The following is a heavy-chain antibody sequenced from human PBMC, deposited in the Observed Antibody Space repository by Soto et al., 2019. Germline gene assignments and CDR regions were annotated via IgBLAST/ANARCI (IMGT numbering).Heavy chain of an antibody. CDR3: ARLRAAAGTSRGWYYYYYYGMDV. J-gene: IGHJ6*02. CDR1: GGSFSGYY. D-gene: IGHD6-13*01. V-gene: IGHV4-34*01. CDR2: INHSGST. Sequence: SETLSLTCAVYGGSFSGYYWSWIRQPPGKGLEWIGEINHSGSTNYNPSLKSRVTISVDTSKNQFSLKLSSVTAADTVVYYCARLRAAAGTSRGWYYYYYYGMDVWGQGTTVTVSS.